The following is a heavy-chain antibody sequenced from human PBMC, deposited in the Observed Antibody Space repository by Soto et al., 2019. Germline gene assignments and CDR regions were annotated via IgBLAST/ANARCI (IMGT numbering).Heavy chain of an antibody. V-gene: IGHV3-23*01. Sequence: GGSLRLSCAASGFTFSSYAMSWVRQAPGKGLEWVSTISGSDGRTYSTDSVKGRFTIYRDNYRNTAYLQMNSLRVEDTAVYYCAKGVSQYTPLALFDYWGRGTLVTVSS. CDR3: AKGVSQYTPLALFDY. D-gene: IGHD5-18*01. J-gene: IGHJ4*02. CDR2: ISGSDGRT. CDR1: GFTFSSYA.